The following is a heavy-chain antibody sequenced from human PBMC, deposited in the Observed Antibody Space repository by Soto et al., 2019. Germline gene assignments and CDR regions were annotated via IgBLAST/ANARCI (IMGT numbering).Heavy chain of an antibody. CDR1: GFTFSSYS. CDR3: ARSSSLAMDYYYGMDV. V-gene: IGHV3-48*02. J-gene: IGHJ6*02. CDR2: ISSSSSTI. Sequence: EVQLVESGGGLVQPGGSLRLSCAASGFTFSSYSMNWVRQAPGKGLEGGSYISSSSSTIYYADSVKGRFTISRDNAKKSLYLQMNSLRDEDTAVYYCARSSSLAMDYYYGMDVWGQGTTVTVSS. D-gene: IGHD5-18*01.